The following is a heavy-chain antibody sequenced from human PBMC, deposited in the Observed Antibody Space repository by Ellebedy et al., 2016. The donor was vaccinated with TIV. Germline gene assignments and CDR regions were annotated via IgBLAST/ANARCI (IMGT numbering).Heavy chain of an antibody. V-gene: IGHV3-7*01. D-gene: IGHD4-17*01. CDR3: ARRESYGEYAVHSNNWFDR. J-gene: IGHJ5*02. CDR2: IRDDSEK. Sequence: GGSLRLSCVASGFSFRSYWMSWVRQAPGKGLEWVANIRDDSEKYSVDSVKGRFTISRDNSENSLYLQMHNLRADDTAVYFCARRESYGEYAVHSNNWFDRWGPGTLVTVSS. CDR1: GFSFRSYW.